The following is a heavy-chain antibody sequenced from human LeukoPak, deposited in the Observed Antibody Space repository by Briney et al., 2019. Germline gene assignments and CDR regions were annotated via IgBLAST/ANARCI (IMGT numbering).Heavy chain of an antibody. CDR2: INQDVSRI. J-gene: IGHJ4*02. Sequence: GGSLRLSCAGSGFSFSRYWMAWVRQAPGKGLEWVASINQDVSRIHYVDSVKGRFTISRDNAKSSLFLQMTSLRVEDTAVYYCARLKDDVTKSDYWDQGTLVTVSS. V-gene: IGHV3-7*01. D-gene: IGHD2-8*01. CDR1: GFSFSRYW. CDR3: ARLKDDVTKSDY.